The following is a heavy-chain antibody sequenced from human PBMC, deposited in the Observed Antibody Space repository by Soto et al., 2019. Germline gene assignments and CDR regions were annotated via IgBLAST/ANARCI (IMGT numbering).Heavy chain of an antibody. CDR1: GFTFSSYG. V-gene: IGHV3-30*03. CDR2: ISYDGSNK. J-gene: IGHJ4*02. D-gene: IGHD4-17*01. Sequence: QVQLVESGGGVVQPGRSLRLSCAASGFTFSSYGMHWVRQAPGKGLEWVAVISYDGSNKYYADSVKGRFTISRDNSKNTLYLQMNSLRAEDTAVYYCAIDSTVTTGNFDYWGQGTLVTVSS. CDR3: AIDSTVTTGNFDY.